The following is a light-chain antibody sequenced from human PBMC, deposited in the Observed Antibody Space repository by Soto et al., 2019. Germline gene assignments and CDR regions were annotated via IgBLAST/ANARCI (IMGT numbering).Light chain of an antibody. Sequence: DIQMTQSPSSLSASVGDRVTITCRASQGISDYLAWYQQKPGRVPKVLIYAASTLQSGVPSRFSGSGSGTEFTLTISSLQPEDVATYYCQKYNSAPPTFGQGTKVEIK. CDR3: QKYNSAPPT. V-gene: IGKV1-27*01. J-gene: IGKJ1*01. CDR2: AAS. CDR1: QGISDY.